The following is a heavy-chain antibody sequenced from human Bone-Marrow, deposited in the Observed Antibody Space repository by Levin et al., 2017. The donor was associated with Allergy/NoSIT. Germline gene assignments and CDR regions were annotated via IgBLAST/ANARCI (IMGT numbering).Heavy chain of an antibody. J-gene: IGHJ3*02. CDR1: GFTFSSSG. Sequence: GGSLRLSCAASGFTFSSSGMHWVRQAPGKGLEWVAVMSYTGGNKDYADSVRGRFTISRDNSKNTLYLLMDSLRAEDTAVYYCAKGRGTMLRDDAFDIWGQGTTVTVSS. D-gene: IGHD3-10*01. CDR2: MSYTGGNK. V-gene: IGHV3-30*18. CDR3: AKGRGTMLRDDAFDI.